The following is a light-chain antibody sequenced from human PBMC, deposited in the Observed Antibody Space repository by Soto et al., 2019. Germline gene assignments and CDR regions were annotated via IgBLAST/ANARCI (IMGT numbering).Light chain of an antibody. J-gene: IGKJ2*01. V-gene: IGKV1-6*01. CDR3: LQDYNYPYT. CDR2: AAS. CDR1: QGIRND. Sequence: AIQMTQSPSSLSASVGDRVTITCRASQGIRNDLGWYQQKPGKAPKLLIYAASRLQSGVPSRFSGSGSGTDFTLTISRLHPEDFATYYCLQDYNYPYTFGQGTKLEIK.